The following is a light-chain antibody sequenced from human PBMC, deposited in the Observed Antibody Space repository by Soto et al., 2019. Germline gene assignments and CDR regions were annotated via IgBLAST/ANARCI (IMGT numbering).Light chain of an antibody. CDR2: DAY. CDR3: KQRHMWPIT. Sequence: EVVLPQSPVTLSLSPGERATLSCRASQSFRGLLAWYQQKPGQAPRLLIYDAYNRATGIPPRFSGSGSGTDFTLTISSLEPEDSAVYYCKQRHMWPITFGQGTRLEI. CDR1: QSFRGL. V-gene: IGKV3-11*01. J-gene: IGKJ5*01.